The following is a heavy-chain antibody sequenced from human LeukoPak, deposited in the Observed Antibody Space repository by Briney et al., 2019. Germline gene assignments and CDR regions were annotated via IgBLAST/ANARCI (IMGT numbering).Heavy chain of an antibody. D-gene: IGHD1-26*01. J-gene: IGHJ4*02. V-gene: IGHV4-31*03. Sequence: PSETLSLTCTVSGGSVSRGGYYWNWIRQHPGKGLEWIGFTSYSEGTYYNPSLMSRITISVDRSQNQFSLKMRDVTAADTAVYFCATADWESFYFDSWGQGDLVGVSS. CDR1: GGSVSRGGYY. CDR2: TSYSEGT. CDR3: ATADWESFYFDS.